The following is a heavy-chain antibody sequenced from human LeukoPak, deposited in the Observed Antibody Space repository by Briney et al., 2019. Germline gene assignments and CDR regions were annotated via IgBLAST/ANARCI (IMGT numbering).Heavy chain of an antibody. CDR1: GFTFSSYA. CDR2: ISGSGGST. D-gene: IGHD2-2*01. J-gene: IGHJ5*02. CDR3: AKNRVVVPAAMRS. V-gene: IGHV3-23*01. Sequence: GGSLRLSCAASGFTFSSYAMSWVRQAPGKGLEWVSAISGSGGSTYYADSVKGRFTISRDNSKNTLYLQMNSLRAEGTAVYYCAKNRVVVPAAMRSWGEGTLVTVSS.